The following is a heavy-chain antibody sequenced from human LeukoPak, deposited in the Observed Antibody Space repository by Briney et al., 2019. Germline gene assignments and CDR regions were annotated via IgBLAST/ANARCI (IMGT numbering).Heavy chain of an antibody. Sequence: PSETLYLTCTVSGGSISSSSYYWGWIRQPPGKGLEWIGSIYYSGSTYYNPSLKSRVTISVDTSKNQFSLKLSSVTAADTAVYYCARHGPAAGTHWGQGTLVTVSS. CDR2: IYYSGST. D-gene: IGHD6-13*01. J-gene: IGHJ4*02. V-gene: IGHV4-39*01. CDR1: GGSISSSSYY. CDR3: ARHGPAAGTH.